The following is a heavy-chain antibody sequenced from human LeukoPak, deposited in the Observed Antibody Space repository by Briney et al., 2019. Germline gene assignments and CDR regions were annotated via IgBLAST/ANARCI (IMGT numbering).Heavy chain of an antibody. Sequence: PSETLSLTCAVSGGSISSSNWWSWVRQPPGKGLEWIGEIYHSGSTNYNPSLKSRVTISVDTSKNQFSLKLSSVTAADTAVYYCARLGSLPRGRGKGFDYWGQGTLVTVSS. D-gene: IGHD3-10*01. CDR1: GGSISSSNW. CDR2: IYHSGST. CDR3: ARLGSLPRGRGKGFDY. J-gene: IGHJ4*02. V-gene: IGHV4-4*02.